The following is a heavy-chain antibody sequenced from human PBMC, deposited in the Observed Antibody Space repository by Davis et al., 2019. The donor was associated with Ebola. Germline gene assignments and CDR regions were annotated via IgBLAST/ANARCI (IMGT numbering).Heavy chain of an antibody. CDR2: ISSSSSYI. CDR1: GFTFSSYS. CDR3: ARGGYCSGGSCSSNYYYYYGMDV. J-gene: IGHJ6*02. Sequence: GGSLRLSCAASGFTFSSYSMNWVRQAPGKGLEWVSSISSSSSYIYYADSVKGRFTISRDNAKNSLYLQMNSLRAEDTAVYYCARGGYCSGGSCSSNYYYYYGMDVWGQGTTVTVSS. V-gene: IGHV3-21*01. D-gene: IGHD2-15*01.